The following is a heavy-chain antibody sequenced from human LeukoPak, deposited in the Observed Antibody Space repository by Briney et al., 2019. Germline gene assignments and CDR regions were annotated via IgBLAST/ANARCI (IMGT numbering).Heavy chain of an antibody. D-gene: IGHD4/OR15-4a*01. CDR3: ARQNYGAAPLRY. V-gene: IGHV1-3*03. J-gene: IGHJ4*02. Sequence: ASVKVSCKASGYTFTSYAMHWVRQAPGQRLEWMGWINAGNGNTKYSQEFQGRVTITRDTSTSTVYMELSSLRSEDTAVYYCARQNYGAAPLRYWGQGTLVTVSS. CDR1: GYTFTSYA. CDR2: INAGNGNT.